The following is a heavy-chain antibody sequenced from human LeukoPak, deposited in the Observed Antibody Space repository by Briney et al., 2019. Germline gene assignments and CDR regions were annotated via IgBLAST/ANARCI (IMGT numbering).Heavy chain of an antibody. D-gene: IGHD6-19*01. J-gene: IGHJ4*02. V-gene: IGHV3-7*01. CDR1: GFTFSIYW. Sequence: PGGSLRLSCAASGFTFSIYWMSWVRQAPVKGLEWVANIKQDGSEKYYVDSVKGRFTISRDNAKNSLYLQMNSLRAEDTAVYYCARDSQWLGGDYWGQGTLVTVSS. CDR3: ARDSQWLGGDY. CDR2: IKQDGSEK.